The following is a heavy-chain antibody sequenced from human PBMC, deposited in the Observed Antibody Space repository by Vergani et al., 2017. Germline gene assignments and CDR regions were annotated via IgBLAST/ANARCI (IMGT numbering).Heavy chain of an antibody. J-gene: IGHJ6*03. V-gene: IGHV3-11*01. CDR3: VRGKWNDGFNSYYYMDV. CDR2: ISDSGTSI. Sequence: QVQLVESGGTLVKPGGSLRLSCAASGFTFRDFYMTWIRPVPGKGLEWVSHISDSGTSINYADSVKGRFTVSRDNDKKSLYLQMTSLRVEDTAVYYCVRGKWNDGFNSYYYMDVWGKGTTVTVSS. D-gene: IGHD1-1*01. CDR1: GFTFRDFY.